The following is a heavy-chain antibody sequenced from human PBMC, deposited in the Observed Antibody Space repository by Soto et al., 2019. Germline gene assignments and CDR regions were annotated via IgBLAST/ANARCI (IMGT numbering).Heavy chain of an antibody. D-gene: IGHD2-2*01. V-gene: IGHV1-46*03. CDR3: ARGCSTSCYEFDY. CDR2: INPSGGST. J-gene: IGHJ4*02. CDR1: GYTFTSYY. Sequence: ASVKVSCKASGYTFTSYYVHWVRQAPGQGLEWIGIINPSGGSTSYAQKFQGRDNMTRDTSTSTVYMELSSLRSEDTAVYYCARGCSTSCYEFDYWGQGTLVTVSS.